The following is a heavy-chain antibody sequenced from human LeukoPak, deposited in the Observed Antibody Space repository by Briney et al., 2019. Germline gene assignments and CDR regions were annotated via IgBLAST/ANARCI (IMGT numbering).Heavy chain of an antibody. Sequence: GESLKISCKASGYTFTNYWIGWVRQMPGKGLEWMGIIYPGDSDIRYSPSFQGQVTFSADKSISTAYLQWASLKASDTAMYYCARHSGSSSWFPFDYWGQGTLVTVSS. D-gene: IGHD6-13*01. CDR1: GYTFTNYW. CDR2: IYPGDSDI. J-gene: IGHJ4*02. CDR3: ARHSGSSSWFPFDY. V-gene: IGHV5-51*01.